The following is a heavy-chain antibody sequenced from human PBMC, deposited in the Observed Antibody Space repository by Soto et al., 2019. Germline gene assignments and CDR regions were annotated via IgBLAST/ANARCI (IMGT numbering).Heavy chain of an antibody. CDR1: GGSINTAGYY. V-gene: IGHV4-30-4*08. D-gene: IGHD3-3*01. CDR3: ARAPVGLDTISYFDY. Sequence: SETLSLTCTVSGGSINTAGYYWNWVRHNPGKGLEWIGYIYNGGSTYYRPSLESRMHMSLDATRNHYSLRLTSVTAADTAVYFCARAPVGLDTISYFDYWGQGKLVTVSS. CDR2: IYNGGST. J-gene: IGHJ4*02.